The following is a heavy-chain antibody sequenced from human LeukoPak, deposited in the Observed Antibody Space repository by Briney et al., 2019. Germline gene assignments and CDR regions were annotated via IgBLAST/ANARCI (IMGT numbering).Heavy chain of an antibody. V-gene: IGHV3-11*01. J-gene: IGHJ5*02. Sequence: GGSLRLSCAASGFTFSDYYMSWIRQVPGKGLEWISYIGDSGSPISYADSVKGRFTISRDSAKNSLHLQMNNLRAEDTAVYHCARGAGPLFDPWGQGTLVTVSS. CDR2: IGDSGSPI. CDR3: ARGAGPLFDP. CDR1: GFTFSDYY.